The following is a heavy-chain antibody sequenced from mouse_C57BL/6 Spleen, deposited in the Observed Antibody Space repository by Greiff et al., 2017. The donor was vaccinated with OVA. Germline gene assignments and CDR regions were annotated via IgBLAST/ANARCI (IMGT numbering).Heavy chain of an antibody. J-gene: IGHJ3*01. CDR2: ISDGGSYT. CDR1: GFTFSSYA. Sequence: EVKLVESGGGLVKPGGSLKLSCAASGFTFSSYAMSLVRQTPEKRLEWVATISDGGSYTYYPDNVKGRFTISRDNAKNNLYLQMSHLKSEDTAMYYCARDEDYDEGFAYWGQGTLVTVSA. CDR3: ARDEDYDEGFAY. D-gene: IGHD2-4*01. V-gene: IGHV5-4*01.